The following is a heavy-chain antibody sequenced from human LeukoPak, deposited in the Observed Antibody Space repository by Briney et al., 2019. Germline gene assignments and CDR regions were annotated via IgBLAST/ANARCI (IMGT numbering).Heavy chain of an antibody. J-gene: IGHJ3*02. D-gene: IGHD3-3*01. CDR2: IYYSGGT. CDR1: GGSVSSGSYY. V-gene: IGHV4-61*01. CDR3: ASDTICDFWSGYLNDAFDI. Sequence: PSETLSLTCTVSGGSVSSGSYYWSWIRHPPGKGLEWIGDIYYSGGTHYNPSLKRRVTISVDTSKNQYSLMHSPVTAAETAVYYCASDTICDFWSGYLNDAFDIWGQGTMVTVSS.